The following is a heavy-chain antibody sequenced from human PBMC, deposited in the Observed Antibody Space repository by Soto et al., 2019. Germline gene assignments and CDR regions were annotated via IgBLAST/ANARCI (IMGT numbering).Heavy chain of an antibody. V-gene: IGHV4-30-4*01. CDR2: IYYSGST. J-gene: IGHJ5*02. Sequence: TSETLSLTCTVSGGSISSGDYYWSWIRQPPGKGLEWIGYIYYSGSTYYNPSLKSRVTISVDTSKNQFSLKLSSVTAADTAVYYCARENYYDSSGYYAGWFDPWGQGTLVTVSS. CDR3: ARENYYDSSGYYAGWFDP. D-gene: IGHD3-22*01. CDR1: GGSISSGDYY.